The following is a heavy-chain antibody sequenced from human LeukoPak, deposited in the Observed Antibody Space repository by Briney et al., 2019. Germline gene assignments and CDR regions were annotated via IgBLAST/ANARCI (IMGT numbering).Heavy chain of an antibody. Sequence: PGGSLRLSCAASGFTFSSYSMNWVRQAPGKGLEWVSSISSSSSYIYYADSVKGRFPISRDNAKNSLYLQMNSLRAEDTAVYYCARVSDSSSWYSDYWGQGTLVTVSS. CDR2: ISSSSSYI. V-gene: IGHV3-21*01. D-gene: IGHD6-13*01. CDR1: GFTFSSYS. CDR3: ARVSDSSSWYSDY. J-gene: IGHJ4*02.